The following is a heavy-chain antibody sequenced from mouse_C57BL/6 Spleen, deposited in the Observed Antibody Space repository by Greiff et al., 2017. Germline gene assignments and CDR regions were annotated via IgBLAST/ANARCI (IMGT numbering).Heavy chain of an antibody. V-gene: IGHV1-7*01. CDR2: INPSSGYT. Sequence: QVQLQQSGAELAKPGASVKLSCKASGYTFTSYWMHWVKQRPGQGLEWIGYINPSSGYTKYNQKFKDKATLPADKSSSTAYMQLSSLTYEDSAVYYCARSGYYSNLDYWGQGTTRTVSS. D-gene: IGHD2-5*01. CDR1: GYTFTSYW. CDR3: ARSGYYSNLDY. J-gene: IGHJ2*01.